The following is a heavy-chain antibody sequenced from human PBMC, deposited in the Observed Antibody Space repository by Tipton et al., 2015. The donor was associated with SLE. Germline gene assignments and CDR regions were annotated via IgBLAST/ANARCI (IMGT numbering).Heavy chain of an antibody. Sequence: TLSLTCTVSGASISGNDYYWAWIRQLPGKGLEWIGYIYYGVTTYYNPSLKGRLSILLDTSKKQLSLKLSSVTSADTAMYYCARYFYDSSGVCLFDFWGQGTPVTVSS. CDR1: GASISGNDYY. CDR3: ARYFYDSSGVCLFDF. CDR2: IYYGVTT. V-gene: IGHV4-31*03. J-gene: IGHJ4*02. D-gene: IGHD3-22*01.